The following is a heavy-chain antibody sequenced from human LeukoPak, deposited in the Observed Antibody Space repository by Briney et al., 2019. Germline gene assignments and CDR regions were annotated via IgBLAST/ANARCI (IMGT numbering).Heavy chain of an antibody. CDR2: ISGSGGST. J-gene: IGHJ6*02. CDR1: GFTFSSYA. D-gene: IGHD3-16*01. CDR3: AKGVDGASYYYYGMDV. V-gene: IGHV3-23*01. Sequence: PGGSLRLSCAASGFTFSSYAMSWVRQAPGKGLEWVSAISGSGGSTYYADSVKGRFTISRDNSKNTLYLQMNSLRAEDTAVYYCAKGVDGASYYYYGMDVWGQGTTVTVSS.